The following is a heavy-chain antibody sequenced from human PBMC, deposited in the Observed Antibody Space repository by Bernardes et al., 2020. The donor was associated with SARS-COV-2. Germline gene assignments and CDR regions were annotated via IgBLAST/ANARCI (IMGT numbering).Heavy chain of an antibody. V-gene: IGHV3-74*01. CDR1: GLAFSSFW. D-gene: IGHD1-26*01. J-gene: IGHJ4*02. CDR2: ISGDGSST. CDR3: ARGLGELED. Sequence: GGSLRLSCADSGLAFSSFWMHWVRQAPGKGLVCVSRISGDGSSTTYADSVKGRFTISRDNAKNTLYLQMDSLRAEDTAVYYCARGLGELEDWGQGTLV.